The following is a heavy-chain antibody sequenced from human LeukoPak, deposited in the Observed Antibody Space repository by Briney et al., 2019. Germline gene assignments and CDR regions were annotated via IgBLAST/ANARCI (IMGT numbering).Heavy chain of an antibody. J-gene: IGHJ4*02. D-gene: IGHD1-26*01. CDR2: IYYSGST. V-gene: IGHV4-59*01. CDR3: ARSYSGSFHLDY. CDR1: GGSISSYY. Sequence: SETLSLTCTVSGGSISSYYWSWIRQPPGKGLEWIGYIYYSGSTNYNPSLKSRVTISVDTSKNQFSLKLSSVTAADTAVYYCARSYSGSFHLDYWGQGTLVTASS.